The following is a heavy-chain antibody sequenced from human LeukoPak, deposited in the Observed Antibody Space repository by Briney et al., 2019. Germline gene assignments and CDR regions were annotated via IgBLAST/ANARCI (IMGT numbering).Heavy chain of an antibody. CDR1: GGTFSSYA. J-gene: IGHJ6*03. CDR3: AREDTAMAMGGLNYYYYMDV. Sequence: ASVKVSCKASGGTFSSYAISWVRQAPGQGLEWMGGIIPIFGTANYAQKFQGRVTITADESTSTAYMELSSLRSEDTAVYYCAREDTAMAMGGLNYYYYMDVWGKGTTVTISS. D-gene: IGHD5-18*01. CDR2: IIPIFGTA. V-gene: IGHV1-69*13.